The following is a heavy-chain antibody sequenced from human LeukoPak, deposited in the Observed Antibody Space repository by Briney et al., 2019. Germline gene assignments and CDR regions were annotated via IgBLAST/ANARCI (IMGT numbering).Heavy chain of an antibody. V-gene: IGHV3-7*03. D-gene: IGHD2-2*01. J-gene: IGHJ5*02. CDR2: IKPDGREK. CDR3: VRELHCTSTSCYAKSWFDP. CDR1: GFTFSNYW. Sequence: TGGSLRLSCAASGFTFSNYWMSWVRQAPGKGLEWVANIKPDGREKYYVDSVKGRFTISRDNAKNSLYLQMNSLRAEDTAVYYCVRELHCTSTSCYAKSWFDPWGQGTLVTVSS.